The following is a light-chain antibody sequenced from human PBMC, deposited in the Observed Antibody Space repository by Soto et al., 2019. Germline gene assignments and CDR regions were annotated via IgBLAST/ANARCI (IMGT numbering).Light chain of an antibody. CDR1: QSLLHSNGYNY. CDR3: MHPRPTAPRT. J-gene: IGKJ2*01. CDR2: LGS. Sequence: EIVMTQSPLSLPVTPGEPASISCRSSQSLLHSNGYNYLNWYLQKPGQSPQLLLYLGSYRASGVPDRFGGSGSCTDFTVTISSVEADDVGGVYYGMHPRPTAPRTFGQGTKLDFK. V-gene: IGKV2-28*01.